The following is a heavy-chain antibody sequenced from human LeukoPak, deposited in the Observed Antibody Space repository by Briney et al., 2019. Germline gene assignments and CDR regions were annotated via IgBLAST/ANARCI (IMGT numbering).Heavy chain of an antibody. D-gene: IGHD2/OR15-2a*01. CDR1: GGSIISSSYY. CDR3: ARGGRGRIFPHGDYFDY. V-gene: IGHV4-39*07. CDR2: IYYSGKT. Sequence: PSETLSLTCTVSGGSIISSSYYWGWIRQPPGKGLEWIGSIYYSGKTDYNPSLKSRVTISVETSKNQFSLKLSSVTAADTAVYYCARGGRGRIFPHGDYFDYWGQGTLVTVSS. J-gene: IGHJ4*02.